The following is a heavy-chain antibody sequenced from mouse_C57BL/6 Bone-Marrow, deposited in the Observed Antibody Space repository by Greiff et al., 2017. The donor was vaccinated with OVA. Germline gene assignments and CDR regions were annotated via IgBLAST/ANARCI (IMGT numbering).Heavy chain of an antibody. D-gene: IGHD2-4*01. J-gene: IGHJ2*01. Sequence: QVQLQQPGAELVMPGASVKLSCKASGYTFTSYWMHWVKQRPGQGLEWIGEIDPSDSYTNYNQKFKGKSTLTVDKSSSTAYMQLSSLTAEDSAVYYCARYDYDGEADYFDYWGQGTTLTVSS. V-gene: IGHV1-69*01. CDR3: ARYDYDGEADYFDY. CDR1: GYTFTSYW. CDR2: IDPSDSYT.